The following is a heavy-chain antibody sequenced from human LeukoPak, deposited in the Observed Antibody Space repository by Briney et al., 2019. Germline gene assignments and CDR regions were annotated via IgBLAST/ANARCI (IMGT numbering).Heavy chain of an antibody. CDR3: ARDGYPGGDY. V-gene: IGHV3-48*02. CDR2: ISDTGHAL. J-gene: IGHJ4*02. D-gene: IGHD3-22*01. CDR1: GFTFSSYG. Sequence: GGSLRLSCAASGFTFSSYGMHWVRQTPGGGLEWVSYISDTGHALYYADSVKGRFIISRDNAKNSLYLQMNSLRDEDTAVYCCARDGYPGGDYWGQGTLVTVSS.